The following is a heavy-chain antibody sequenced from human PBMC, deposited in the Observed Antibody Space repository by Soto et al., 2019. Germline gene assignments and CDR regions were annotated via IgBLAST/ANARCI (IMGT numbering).Heavy chain of an antibody. CDR1: GFTFSRYG. V-gene: IGHV3-30*18. Sequence: ESVGGVVQPGRFLRLSCAASGFTFSRYGMHGVRQAPGKGLEWVAVISYDGSNKYYADSVKGRFTIPRDNSKNTLYLQMNSLGSEATTVYYCTNEPFRYNNGPTGWFDPWGQGTLVTVSA. J-gene: IGHJ5*02. CDR3: TNEPFRYNNGPTGWFDP. D-gene: IGHD6-25*01. CDR2: ISYDGSNK.